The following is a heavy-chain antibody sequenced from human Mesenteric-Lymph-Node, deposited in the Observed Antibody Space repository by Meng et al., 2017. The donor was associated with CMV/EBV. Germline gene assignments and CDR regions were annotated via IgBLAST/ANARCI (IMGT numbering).Heavy chain of an antibody. D-gene: IGHD3-16*01. CDR1: GDTFSNFA. CDR2: IVPFVGIP. V-gene: IGHV1-69*04. J-gene: IGHJ5*02. Sequence: KVSCRASGDTFSNFAITWVRQAPGQGLEYVGRIVPFVGIPNYAQKFQGRVTITADTSTSTAYLDLSSLRSEDTAVYYCAREFGRVFDPWGQGTLVTVSS. CDR3: AREFGRVFDP.